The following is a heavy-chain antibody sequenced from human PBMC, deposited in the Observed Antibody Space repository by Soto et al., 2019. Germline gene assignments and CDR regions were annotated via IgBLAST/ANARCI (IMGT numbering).Heavy chain of an antibody. CDR1: GGSISSYY. J-gene: IGHJ6*02. CDR3: ARERGYSGYEYYYGMDV. D-gene: IGHD5-12*01. Sequence: LTCTVSGGSISSYYWSWIRQPAGKGLEWIGRIYTSGSTNYNPSLKSRVTMSVDTSKNQFSPKLSSVTAADTAVYYCARERGYSGYEYYYGMDVWGQGTTVTVSS. V-gene: IGHV4-4*07. CDR2: IYTSGST.